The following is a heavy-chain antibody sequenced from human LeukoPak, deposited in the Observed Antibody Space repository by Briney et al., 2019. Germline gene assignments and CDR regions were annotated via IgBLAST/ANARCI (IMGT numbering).Heavy chain of an antibody. V-gene: IGHV1-8*03. CDR1: GYTFTSYD. J-gene: IGHJ6*03. CDR3: ARVAAAADPLTPFLYYYYMDV. D-gene: IGHD6-13*01. CDR2: MNPNSGNT. Sequence: ASVKVSCKASGYTFTSYDINWVRQATGQGLEWMGWMNPNSGNTGYAQKFQGRVTITRNTSISTAYMELSSLRSEDTAVYYCARVAAAADPLTPFLYYYYMDVWGKGTTVTVSS.